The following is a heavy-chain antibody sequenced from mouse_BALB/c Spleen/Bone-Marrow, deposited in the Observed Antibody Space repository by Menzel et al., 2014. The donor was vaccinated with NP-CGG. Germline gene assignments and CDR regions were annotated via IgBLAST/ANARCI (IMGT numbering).Heavy chain of an antibody. CDR3: AREGIYYGNTWFAY. CDR1: GYTFTTYW. CDR2: INPSTGYT. V-gene: IGHV1-7*01. Sequence: VKLQESGAELAKPGASVKMSCKTSGYTFTTYWIHWVKQRPGQGLGWIGYINPSTGYTEYNQKFKDKATLTADKSSSTAYMQLSSLTSEEFAVYYCAREGIYYGNTWFAYWGQGTLVTVSA. J-gene: IGHJ3*01. D-gene: IGHD2-1*01.